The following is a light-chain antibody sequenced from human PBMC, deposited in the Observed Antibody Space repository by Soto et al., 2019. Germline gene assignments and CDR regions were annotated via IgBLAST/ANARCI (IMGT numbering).Light chain of an antibody. CDR2: DVS. V-gene: IGLV2-14*01. Sequence: QSALTQPASVSGSPGQSITLSCTGSDRDIGGYNYVSWYQQHPDKAPKLIIYDVSNRPSGVSNRFSGSKSGNTASLTISGLEAEDEADYYCTSYTSSNTYVFGSGTKVTVL. CDR3: TSYTSSNTYV. CDR1: DRDIGGYNY. J-gene: IGLJ1*01.